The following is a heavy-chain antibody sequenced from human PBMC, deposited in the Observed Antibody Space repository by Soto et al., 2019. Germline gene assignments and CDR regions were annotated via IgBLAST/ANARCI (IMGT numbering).Heavy chain of an antibody. CDR2: ISGSMEWDSYTSGSSSTI. D-gene: IGHD5-18*01. CDR3: ARGVRNNYGYLPDH. CDR1: GFIFSNYS. J-gene: IGHJ4*02. V-gene: IGHV3-48*01. Sequence: GGSLRLSCAASGFIFSNYSMNWVRQAPGKGLEWVSYISGSMEWDSYTSGSSSTIYYTDSVKGRFTISRDNAKNSLYLQMNSLRAEDTAVYYCARGVRNNYGYLPDHWGQGT.